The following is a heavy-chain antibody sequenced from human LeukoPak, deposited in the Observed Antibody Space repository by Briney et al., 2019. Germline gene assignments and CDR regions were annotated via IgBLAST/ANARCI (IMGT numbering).Heavy chain of an antibody. D-gene: IGHD2-15*01. CDR2: IWYDGSNK. Sequence: GGFLRLSCAASGFTFSSYGMHWVRQAPGKGLEWVAVIWYDGSNKYYADSVKGRFTISRDNSKNTLYLQMNSLRAEDTAVYYCARSANRYCSGGSCPPFDYWGQGTLVTVSS. CDR1: GFTFSSYG. CDR3: ARSANRYCSGGSCPPFDY. J-gene: IGHJ4*02. V-gene: IGHV3-33*01.